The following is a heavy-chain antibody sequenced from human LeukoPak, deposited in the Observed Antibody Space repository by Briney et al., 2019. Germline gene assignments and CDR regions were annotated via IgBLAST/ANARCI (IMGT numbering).Heavy chain of an antibody. CDR1: GGSISSYY. D-gene: IGHD6-13*01. J-gene: IGHJ4*02. CDR3: TRGPGSTWYSDY. Sequence: ETLSLTCTVSGGSISSYYWSWVRQAPGKGLEWVSGINWNGGSTGYADSVKGRFTISRDDSKNTLYLQMNSLRPEDTAVYYCTRGPGSTWYSDYWGQGTLVTVSS. CDR2: INWNGGST. V-gene: IGHV3-20*04.